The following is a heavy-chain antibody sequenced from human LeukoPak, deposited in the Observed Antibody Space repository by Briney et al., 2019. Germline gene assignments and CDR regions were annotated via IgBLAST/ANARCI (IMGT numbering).Heavy chain of an antibody. Sequence: GGSLRLSCAGPGFTFGGYGMHWFRQTPAKGLEWVAVIAYDGSRAFYADSVKGRFTTSRDNSKNTMSVQMDDLRAEDTAVYYCTRYNNDHFDYWGQGTLVTVSS. V-gene: IGHV3-33*01. CDR1: GFTFGGYG. D-gene: IGHD1-14*01. J-gene: IGHJ4*02. CDR3: TRYNNDHFDY. CDR2: IAYDGSRA.